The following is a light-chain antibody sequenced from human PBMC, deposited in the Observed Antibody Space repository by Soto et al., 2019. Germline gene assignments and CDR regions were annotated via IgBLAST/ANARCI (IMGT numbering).Light chain of an antibody. CDR3: QQYDSYST. V-gene: IGKV1-5*03. J-gene: IGKJ4*01. Sequence: DIHITHSPSTLSASVWDRVTITCRASQSISSWLAWYQQKSGKAPNVLIYKAPTLATGVPSRFSGSGSGTEFTLTISSLQPDDFATYYCQQYDSYSTFGGGTKVDIK. CDR2: KAP. CDR1: QSISSW.